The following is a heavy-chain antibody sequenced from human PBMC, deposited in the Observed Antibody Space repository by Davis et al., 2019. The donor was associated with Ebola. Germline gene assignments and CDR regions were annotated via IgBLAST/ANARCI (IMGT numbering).Heavy chain of an antibody. J-gene: IGHJ4*02. V-gene: IGHV3-33*08. D-gene: IGHD7-27*01. Sequence: GESLKISCAASGFTFSGSAMHWVRQAPGKGLEWVAVIWYDGSNKYYADSVKGRFTISRDNSKNTLYLQMNSLRAEDTAVYYCAREPLTGIELDYWGQGTLVTVSS. CDR3: AREPLTGIELDY. CDR1: GFTFSGSA. CDR2: IWYDGSNK.